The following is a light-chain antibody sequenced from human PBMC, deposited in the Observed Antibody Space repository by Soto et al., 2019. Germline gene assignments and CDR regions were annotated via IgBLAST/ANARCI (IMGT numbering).Light chain of an antibody. J-gene: IGLJ2*01. CDR3: SSYTSSSTPVV. Sequence: LTQPASVSGSPGQSITISCTGTSSDVGGYNYVSWYQQHPGKAPKLMIYDVSNRPSGVSNRFSGSKSGNTASLTISGLQAEDEADYYCSSYTSSSTPVVVGGGTKVTVL. V-gene: IGLV2-14*01. CDR1: SSDVGGYNY. CDR2: DVS.